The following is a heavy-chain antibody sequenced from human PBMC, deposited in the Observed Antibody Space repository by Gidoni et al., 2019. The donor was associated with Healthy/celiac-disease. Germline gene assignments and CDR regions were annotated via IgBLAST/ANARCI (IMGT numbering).Heavy chain of an antibody. J-gene: IGHJ4*02. CDR3: VRETDSGALSW. V-gene: IGHV3-33*01. CDR1: GVTFSSYG. Sequence: EPVTSLRLSCAASGVTFSSYGMHWVRQAPGQVLEWVAVILDDGINTYHADSVKGRFTISRDNSKSTLYLQMNSLSVEETAVYYCVRETDSGALSWGGQGTLVTVSS. D-gene: IGHD3-10*01. CDR2: ILDDGINT.